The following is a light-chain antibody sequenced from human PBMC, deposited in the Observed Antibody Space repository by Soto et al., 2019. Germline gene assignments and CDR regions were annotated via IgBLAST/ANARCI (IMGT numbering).Light chain of an antibody. CDR3: QEYNSVPYT. CDR2: AAS. Sequence: DIQMTQSPSSLSASVGDRVTITCRASQGISTYLAWYQKKPGKIPNLLLYAASTLQSGVPSRFSGSGSGTDFTLTISSLQPEDVATYYCQEYNSVPYTFGQGTKLEIK. J-gene: IGKJ2*01. CDR1: QGISTY. V-gene: IGKV1-27*01.